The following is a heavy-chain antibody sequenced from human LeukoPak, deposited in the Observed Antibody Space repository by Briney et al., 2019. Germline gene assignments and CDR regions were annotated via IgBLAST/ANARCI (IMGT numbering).Heavy chain of an antibody. V-gene: IGHV3-9*01. CDR3: AREGTYYDILTGCFDL. J-gene: IGHJ2*01. CDR1: GFTFDDYA. D-gene: IGHD3-9*01. CDR2: ISWNSGSI. Sequence: GGSLRLSCAASGFTFDDYAMHWVRQAPGKGLEWVSGISWNSGSIGYADSVKGRFTISRDNAKNTLYLQMNSLRAEDTAVYYCAREGTYYDILTGCFDLWGRGTLVTVSS.